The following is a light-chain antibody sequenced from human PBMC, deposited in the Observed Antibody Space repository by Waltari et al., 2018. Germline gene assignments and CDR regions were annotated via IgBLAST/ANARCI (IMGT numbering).Light chain of an antibody. CDR1: SSYVGGYNH. V-gene: IGLV2-14*01. CDR3: SSYRTSSTFV. CDR2: DVT. Sequence: QSALTQPASVSGSPGQSITISCTGTSSYVGGYNHVSWYQQTPGTAPKLLSYDVTKRPLGVSNRYSGSKSGNTASLTISGLQAEDEAVYYCSSYRTSSTFVFGPGTKVTVL. J-gene: IGLJ1*01.